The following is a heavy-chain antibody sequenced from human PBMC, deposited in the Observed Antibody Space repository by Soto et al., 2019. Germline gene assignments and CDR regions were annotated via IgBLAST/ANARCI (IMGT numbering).Heavy chain of an antibody. J-gene: IGHJ3*02. CDR2: ISYDGSNK. CDR1: GFTFSSYA. Sequence: PWGSLRLSCAASGFTFSSYAMHWVRQAPGKGLEWVAVISYDGSNKYYADSVKGRFTISRDNSKNTLYLQMNSLRAEDTAVYYCARALRDCPSAFSEPYSAFHI. V-gene: IGHV3-30-3*01. CDR3: ARALRDCPSAFSEPYSAFHI. D-gene: IGHD2-21*02.